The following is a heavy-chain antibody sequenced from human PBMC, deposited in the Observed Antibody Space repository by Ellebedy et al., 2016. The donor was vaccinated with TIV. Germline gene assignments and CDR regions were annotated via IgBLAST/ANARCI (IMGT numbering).Heavy chain of an antibody. CDR3: ARVRGPHNKNWFDP. CDR2: IYHTGST. CDR1: GDSITNYY. D-gene: IGHD1-14*01. J-gene: IGHJ5*02. Sequence: GSLRLSCTVSGDSITNYYWNWIRQPPGKGLEWIAYIYHTGSTNYNPSLKSRVTISVDTSKNQFSLNLTSVTAADTAVYYCARVRGPHNKNWFDPWGQGTQVIVSS. V-gene: IGHV4-59*01.